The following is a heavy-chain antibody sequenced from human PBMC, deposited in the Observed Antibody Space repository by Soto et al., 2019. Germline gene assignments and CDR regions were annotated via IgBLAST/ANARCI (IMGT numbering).Heavy chain of an antibody. J-gene: IGHJ4*02. CDR2: TIPTFGAG. Sequence: SVKVSCKASGGTISRNPISWLRQAPGQGLEWMGGTIPTFGAGSYAQRFQGRLTITADKSTNTAYMELSSLRPEDTAVYYCARRQTSGYNRNFDAWGQGTLVTCS. D-gene: IGHD5-12*01. V-gene: IGHV1-69*06. CDR3: ARRQTSGYNRNFDA. CDR1: GGTISRNP.